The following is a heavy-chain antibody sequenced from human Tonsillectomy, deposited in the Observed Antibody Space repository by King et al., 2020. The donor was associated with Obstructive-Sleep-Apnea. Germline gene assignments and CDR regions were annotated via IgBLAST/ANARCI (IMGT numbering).Heavy chain of an antibody. CDR1: GFTFSSDA. Sequence: VQLVESGGGVVQPGRSLRLSGAASGFTFSSDAMHGVRQAPGKGLEWVAVISYDGSNKYYADSVKGRFTISRDNSKNTLFLQMNSLRAEDTAVYYCARSAPDYNSWCHYFDYWGQGNLVTVSS. V-gene: IGHV3-30-3*01. CDR2: ISYDGSNK. CDR3: ARSAPDYNSWCHYFDY. J-gene: IGHJ4*02. D-gene: IGHD4-11*01.